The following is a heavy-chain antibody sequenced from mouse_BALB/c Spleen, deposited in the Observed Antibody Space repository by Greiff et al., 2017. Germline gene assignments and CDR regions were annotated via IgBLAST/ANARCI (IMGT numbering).Heavy chain of an antibody. V-gene: IGHV5-6*01. CDR3: ARGDYDGFDY. CDR2: ISSGGSYT. J-gene: IGHJ2*01. D-gene: IGHD2-4*01. Sequence: EVMLVESGGDLVKPGGSLKLSCAASGFTFSSYGMSWVRQTPDKRLEWVATISSGGSYTYYPDSVKGRFTISRDNAKNTLYLQMSSLKSEDTAMYYCARGDYDGFDYWGQGTTLTVSS. CDR1: GFTFSSYG.